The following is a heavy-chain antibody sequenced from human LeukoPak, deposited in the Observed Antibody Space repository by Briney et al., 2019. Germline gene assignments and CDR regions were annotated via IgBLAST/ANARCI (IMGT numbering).Heavy chain of an antibody. CDR3: ARDETTVTYNWFDP. V-gene: IGHV1-69*13. CDR2: IIPIFGTA. Sequence: ASVKVSCKASGYTFTSYGISWVRQAPGQGLEWMGGIIPIFGTANYAQKFQGRVTITADESTSTAYMELSSLRSEDTAVYYCARDETTVTYNWFDPWGQGTLVTVSS. D-gene: IGHD4-17*01. J-gene: IGHJ5*02. CDR1: GYTFTSYG.